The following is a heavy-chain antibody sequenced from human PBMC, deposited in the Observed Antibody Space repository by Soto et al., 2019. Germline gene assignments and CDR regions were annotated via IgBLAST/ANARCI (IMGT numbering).Heavy chain of an antibody. J-gene: IGHJ6*02. V-gene: IGHV3-30*18. CDR1: GFTFSSYG. D-gene: IGHD3-22*01. CDR3: AKTLLDYYDSSGYSRGVYYYYGMDV. CDR2: TSYDGSNK. Sequence: PGGSLRLSCAASGFTFSSYGMHWVRQAPGKGLEWVAVTSYDGSNKYYADSVKGRFTISRDNSKNTLYLQMNSLRAEDTAVYYCAKTLLDYYDSSGYSRGVYYYYGMDVWGQGTTVTVSS.